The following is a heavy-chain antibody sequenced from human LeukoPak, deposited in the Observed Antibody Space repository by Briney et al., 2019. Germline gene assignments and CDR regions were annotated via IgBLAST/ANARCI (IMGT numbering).Heavy chain of an antibody. D-gene: IGHD3-10*01. J-gene: IGHJ6*03. CDR1: GGSFSGYY. CDR3: ARDGITMVRGVDPPPRIYYYYMDV. Sequence: SETLSLTCAVYGGSFSGYYWSWIRQPPGKGLEWIGEINHSGSTNYNPSLKSRVTISVDTSKNQFSLKLSSVTAADTAVYYCARDGITMVRGVDPPPRIYYYYMDVWGKGTTVTVSS. CDR2: INHSGST. V-gene: IGHV4-34*01.